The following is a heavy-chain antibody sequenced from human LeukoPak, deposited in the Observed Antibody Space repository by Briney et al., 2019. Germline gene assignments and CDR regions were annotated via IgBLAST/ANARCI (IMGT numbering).Heavy chain of an antibody. J-gene: IGHJ3*02. D-gene: IGHD3-10*01. CDR3: ARSDAWDGSGSYDI. CDR2: IYYSGST. Sequence: PSQTLSLTCTVSGGSISSGDYYWSWIRQPPGKVLEWIGYIYYSGSTYYNPSLKSRVTISVDTSKNQFSLKLSSVTAADTAVYYCARSDAWDGSGSYDIWGQGTMVTVSS. CDR1: GGSISSGDYY. V-gene: IGHV4-30-4*08.